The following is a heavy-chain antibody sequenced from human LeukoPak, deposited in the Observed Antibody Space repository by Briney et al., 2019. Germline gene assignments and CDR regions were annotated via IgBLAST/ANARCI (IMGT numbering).Heavy chain of an antibody. CDR1: GYTFTSYD. Sequence: ASVKVSCKASGYTFTSYDINWVRQATGQGLEWMGWMNPNSGNTGYAQKFQGRVTMTRNTSISTAYMELSSLRSEDTAVYYCARALSNYDAFDIWGQGTMVTVSS. D-gene: IGHD4-11*01. CDR3: ARALSNYDAFDI. CDR2: MNPNSGNT. V-gene: IGHV1-8*01. J-gene: IGHJ3*02.